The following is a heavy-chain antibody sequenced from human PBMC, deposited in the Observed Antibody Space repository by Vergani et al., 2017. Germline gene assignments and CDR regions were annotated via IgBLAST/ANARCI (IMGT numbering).Heavy chain of an antibody. D-gene: IGHD6-19*01. CDR2: IGTAGDT. J-gene: IGHJ3*02. Sequence: EVQLVESGGGLVQPGGSLRLSCAASGFTFSSYDMHWVRQATGKGLEWVSAIGTAGDTYYPGSVKGRFTISRENAKNSLYLQMNSLRAEDTAVYYCARASGWNAFDIWGQGTMVTVSS. CDR3: ARASGWNAFDI. CDR1: GFTFSSYD. V-gene: IGHV3-13*01.